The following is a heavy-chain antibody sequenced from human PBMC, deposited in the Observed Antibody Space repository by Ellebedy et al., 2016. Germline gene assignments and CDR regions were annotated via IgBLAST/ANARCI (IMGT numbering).Heavy chain of an antibody. Sequence: SETLSLXXAVYGGSFSGYYWSWIRQPPGKGLEWIGEIYHSGSTNYNPSLKSRVTISVDTSKNQFSLKLSSVTAADTAVYYCARVGGGVIVTFIDYWGQGTLVTVSS. CDR2: IYHSGST. CDR3: ARVGGGVIVTFIDY. V-gene: IGHV4-34*01. D-gene: IGHD3-16*02. CDR1: GGSFSGYY. J-gene: IGHJ4*02.